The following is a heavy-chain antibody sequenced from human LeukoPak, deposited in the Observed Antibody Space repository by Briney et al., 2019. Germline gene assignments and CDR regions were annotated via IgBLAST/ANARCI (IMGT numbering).Heavy chain of an antibody. D-gene: IGHD3-10*01. Sequence: KPSETLSLTCTVSGDSINSYYWSWIRQPPEKGLEWIGYIYYSGTTSYNPSLKGRVTISVDTPKTQFSLKMNSVTAADTAVYYCARLQRITMAGPDYWYFDLWGRGTLVTVSS. CDR1: GDSINSYY. V-gene: IGHV4-59*01. CDR2: IYYSGTT. J-gene: IGHJ2*01. CDR3: ARLQRITMAGPDYWYFDL.